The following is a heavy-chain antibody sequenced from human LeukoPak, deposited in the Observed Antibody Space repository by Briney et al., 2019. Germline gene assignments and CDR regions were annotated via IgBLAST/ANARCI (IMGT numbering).Heavy chain of an antibody. J-gene: IGHJ6*03. CDR3: TRGSIAYYYMDV. V-gene: IGHV4-59*01. D-gene: IGHD3-22*01. CDR2: INYSGST. CDR1: GGSISSYY. Sequence: PSETLSLTCTVSGGSISSYYWSWIRQPPGKGLEWIGYINYSGSTNSNPSLKSRVTISVDTSKNQFSLRLSSVTAADTAVYYCTRGSIAYYYMDVWGKGTTVTISS.